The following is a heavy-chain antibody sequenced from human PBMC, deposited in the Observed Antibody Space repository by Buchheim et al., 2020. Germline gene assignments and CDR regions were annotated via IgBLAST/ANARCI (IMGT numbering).Heavy chain of an antibody. CDR3: AREGSTSRAVYYYYYMDV. CDR1: GYTFTSYY. Sequence: QVQLVQSGAEVKKPGASVKVSCTASGYTFTSYYMHWVRQAPGQGLEWMGIINPSGGSTSYAQKFQGRFTMTRDTSTSTVYMELSSLRSEDTAVYYCAREGSTSRAVYYYYYMDVWGKGTT. D-gene: IGHD2-2*01. V-gene: IGHV1-46*01. J-gene: IGHJ6*03. CDR2: INPSGGST.